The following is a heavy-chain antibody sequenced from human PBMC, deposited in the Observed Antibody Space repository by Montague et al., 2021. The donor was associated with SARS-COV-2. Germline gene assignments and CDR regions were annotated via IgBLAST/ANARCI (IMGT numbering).Heavy chain of an antibody. CDR1: GGSISSDY. D-gene: IGHD1-26*01. Sequence: SETLSLTCTVSGGSISSDYWSWIRQPPGKGLEWIGYISYSGSTTYNPSLKSRVTISVDTSKNQFSLKLSSVTAADTAVYYCARRGPLGADDSFDIWGQGTMVTVSS. J-gene: IGHJ3*02. CDR3: ARRGPLGADDSFDI. CDR2: ISYSGST. V-gene: IGHV4-59*01.